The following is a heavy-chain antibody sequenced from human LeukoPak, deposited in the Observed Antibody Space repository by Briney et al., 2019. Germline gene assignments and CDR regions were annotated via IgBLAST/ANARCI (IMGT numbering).Heavy chain of an antibody. CDR2: IFYNGDT. V-gene: IGHV4-39*01. CDR1: GGSISSSSSYY. Sequence: PSETLSLTCTVSGGSISSSSSYYRGWIRQPRGKGLEWIGSIFYNGDTYYNPSLKSRVTISVDTSEMQFSLELTSVTDADTAVYYCGRVQRGNYYYYYMDVWGKGTTVIVSS. J-gene: IGHJ6*03. CDR3: GRVQRGNYYYYYMDV.